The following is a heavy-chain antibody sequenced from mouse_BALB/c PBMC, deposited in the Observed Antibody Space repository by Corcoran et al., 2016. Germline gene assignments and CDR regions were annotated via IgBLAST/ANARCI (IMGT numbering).Heavy chain of an antibody. CDR2: INTYTGEP. D-gene: IGHD4-1*02. V-gene: IGHV9-3-1*01. Sequence: QIQLVQSGPELKKPGETVKISCKASGYTFTNYGMNWVKQAPGKGLKWMGWINTYTGEPTYADDFKGRFAFSLETSASTAYLQINNLKNEDTATYFCARYATGTNYWGQGTTLTVSS. J-gene: IGHJ2*01. CDR1: GYTFTNYG. CDR3: ARYATGTNY.